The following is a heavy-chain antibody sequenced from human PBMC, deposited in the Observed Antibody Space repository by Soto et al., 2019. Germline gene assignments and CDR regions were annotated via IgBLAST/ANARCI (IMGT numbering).Heavy chain of an antibody. J-gene: IGHJ5*02. Sequence: SETLSLTCTVSGGSISSGGHSWSWIRQPPGKGLEWIGYTYHSGSTYYNPSLQSRVSISVDRSRNQFSLELSSVTAADTAMYYCVRNIGRSHYVYFDPWGNGTLVTVSS. CDR2: TYHSGST. D-gene: IGHD4-4*01. CDR3: VRNIGRSHYVYFDP. CDR1: GGSISSGGHS. V-gene: IGHV4-30-2*01.